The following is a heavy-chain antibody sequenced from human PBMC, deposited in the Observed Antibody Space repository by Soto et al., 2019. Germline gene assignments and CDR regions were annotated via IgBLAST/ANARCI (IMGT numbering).Heavy chain of an antibody. J-gene: IGHJ4*02. CDR3: AAGGRAPYYDFRSGETDDF. CDR2: IVVGSGDT. CDR1: GFTFTSSA. V-gene: IGHV1-58*01. Sequence: QMQLVQSGPEVKKPGTSVKVSCKASGFTFTSSAVQWVRQARGQRLEWIGWIVVGSGDTNYAQKFQERVTITRDMSTSTAYMELTSLRSEDTAVYYCAAGGRAPYYDFRSGETDDFWGQGTLVTVSS. D-gene: IGHD3-3*01.